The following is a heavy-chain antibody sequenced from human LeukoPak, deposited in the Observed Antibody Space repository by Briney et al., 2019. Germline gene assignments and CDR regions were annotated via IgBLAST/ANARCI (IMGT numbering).Heavy chain of an antibody. Sequence: SVKVSCKASGGTFSSYAISWVRQAPGQGLEWMGGIIPIFGTANYAQKFQGRVTITADESTSTAYMELSSLRSEDTAVYYCARFGSGDFWSGYFDYWGQGTLVTVSS. CDR2: IIPIFGTA. CDR1: GGTFSSYA. V-gene: IGHV1-69*13. J-gene: IGHJ4*02. D-gene: IGHD3-3*01. CDR3: ARFGSGDFWSGYFDY.